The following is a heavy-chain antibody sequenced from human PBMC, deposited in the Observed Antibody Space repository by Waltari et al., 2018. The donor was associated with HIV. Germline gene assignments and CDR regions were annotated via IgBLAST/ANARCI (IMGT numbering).Heavy chain of an antibody. D-gene: IGHD4-17*01. Sequence: QVQLVQSGAEVKKPGSSVRVSCKASGCRCSSYGLRWVRHAPGQGLEWMGGIIPMFGAANYAQNFLSRVTISADESTKTAYMELSGLRSEDTAMYYCARETQETTGGRIFDFWGQGTMVTVSS. CDR1: GCRCSSYG. CDR3: ARETQETTGGRIFDF. V-gene: IGHV1-69*12. CDR2: IIPMFGAA. J-gene: IGHJ4*02.